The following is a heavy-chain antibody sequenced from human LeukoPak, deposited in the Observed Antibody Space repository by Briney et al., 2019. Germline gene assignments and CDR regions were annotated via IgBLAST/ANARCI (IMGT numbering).Heavy chain of an antibody. V-gene: IGHV4-59*11. CDR2: ISYIGST. Sequence: SETLSLTCAVSDDSFSSHYWTWIRQPPGKGLEWIGYISYIGSTNYNPSLKSRVTISIDTSRNQFSLRLSSVTAADTAVYYCARDLVTVAKGFDIWGQGTMVSVSS. J-gene: IGHJ3*02. CDR3: ARDLVTVAKGFDI. CDR1: DDSFSSHY. D-gene: IGHD4-17*01.